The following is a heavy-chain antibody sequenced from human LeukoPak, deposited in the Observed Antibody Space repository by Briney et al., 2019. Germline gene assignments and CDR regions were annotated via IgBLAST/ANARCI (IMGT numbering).Heavy chain of an antibody. CDR2: VLHSGAT. CDR3: ARRIVGVIDAFDY. Sequence: PSETLFLACTVSGGSISSPISYWGWIRQPPGKGLEWIATVLHSGATFYSPSLEGRLTISVDTSTNQFSLKMTSMTAADTAVYYCARRIVGVIDAFDYWGQGALVTVSS. D-gene: IGHD1-26*01. J-gene: IGHJ4*02. V-gene: IGHV4-39*01. CDR1: GGSISSPISY.